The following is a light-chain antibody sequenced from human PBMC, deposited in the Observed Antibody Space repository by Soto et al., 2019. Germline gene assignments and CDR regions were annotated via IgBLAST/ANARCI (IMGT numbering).Light chain of an antibody. Sequence: EIVLTQSTGTLSLSPGERATLSCRASQSFSSSYLAWYQQKPGQAPRLLIYGASSRATGIPVRLSRSGSGACFTLSIIRLEPDAFAVYPCQPYGSSAFTFGPGTKVDL. V-gene: IGKV3-20*01. CDR1: QSFSSSY. J-gene: IGKJ3*01. CDR2: GAS. CDR3: QPYGSSAFT.